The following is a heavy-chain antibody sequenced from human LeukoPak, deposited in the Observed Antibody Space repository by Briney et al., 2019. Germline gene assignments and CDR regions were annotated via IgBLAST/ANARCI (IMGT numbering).Heavy chain of an antibody. V-gene: IGHV3-7*05. CDR3: PREDSASPAFDY. CDR1: GFTFTNYW. D-gene: IGHD2-15*01. CDR2: IKQDGSEK. Sequence: GGSRRLSCAASGFTFTNYWLSWVRQAPGKGLERVANIKQDGSEKYSVDSVKGRFTISRDNAKNSLYLQMNSMRAEDTAVYYCPREDSASPAFDYWGQGTLVSVSS. J-gene: IGHJ4*02.